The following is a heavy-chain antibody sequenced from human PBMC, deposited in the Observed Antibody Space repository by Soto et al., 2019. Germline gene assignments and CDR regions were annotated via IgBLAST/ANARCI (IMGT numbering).Heavy chain of an antibody. D-gene: IGHD5-12*01. V-gene: IGHV3-74*01. CDR2: INTDGSST. CDR1: GFTFSSYW. CDR3: AQDSGHESDALVI. J-gene: IGHJ3*02. Sequence: EVQLVESGGGLVQPGGSLRLSCAASGFTFSSYWMHWVRQAPGKGLVWVSDINTDGSSTNYADSVKGRFTISRDTATNTLYPQMNSLSAEDTAVYYWAQDSGHESDALVIWGQGTVVTVSS.